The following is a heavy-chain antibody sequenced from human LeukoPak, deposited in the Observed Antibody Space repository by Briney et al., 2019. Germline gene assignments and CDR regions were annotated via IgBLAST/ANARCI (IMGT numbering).Heavy chain of an antibody. V-gene: IGHV3-23*01. CDR3: ANRVVGATIGAFDT. J-gene: IGHJ3*02. Sequence: PGGSLRLSFAASGFTFSSYAMSWVRQAPGKGLEWVSGISGSGGTTYYADSVKGRFTISRDNSKNTLYLQMSSLRAEDTAVYYCANRVVGATIGAFDTWGQGTMVTVSS. D-gene: IGHD1-26*01. CDR1: GFTFSSYA. CDR2: ISGSGGTT.